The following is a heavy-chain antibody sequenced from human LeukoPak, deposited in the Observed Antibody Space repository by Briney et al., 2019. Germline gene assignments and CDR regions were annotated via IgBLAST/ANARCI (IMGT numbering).Heavy chain of an antibody. CDR3: ASAVGDSSGYIDY. J-gene: IGHJ4*02. CDR2: ISYDGSNK. V-gene: IGHV3-30-3*01. CDR1: GFTFSSYA. Sequence: GGSLRLSCAASGFTFSSYAMHWVRQAPGKGLEWVAVISYDGSNKYYPDSVKGRFTISRDNSKNTLYLQMNSLRAEDTAVYYCASAVGDSSGYIDYWGQGTLVTVSS. D-gene: IGHD3-22*01.